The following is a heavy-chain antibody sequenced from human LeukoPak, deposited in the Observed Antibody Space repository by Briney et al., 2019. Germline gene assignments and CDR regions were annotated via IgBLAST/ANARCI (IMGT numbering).Heavy chain of an antibody. CDR1: GFTVSSNY. D-gene: IGHD2-15*01. V-gene: IGHV3-66*02. CDR2: IYSGGST. J-gene: IGHJ6*03. CDR3: ARGSGYCSGGSCYFPPYYYYYMDV. Sequence: GGSLRLSCAASGFTVSSNYMSWVRQAPGKGLEWVSVIYSGGSTYYADSVKGRFTISRDNSKNTPYLQMNSLRAEDTAVYYCARGSGYCSGGSCYFPPYYYYYMDVWGKGTTVTVSS.